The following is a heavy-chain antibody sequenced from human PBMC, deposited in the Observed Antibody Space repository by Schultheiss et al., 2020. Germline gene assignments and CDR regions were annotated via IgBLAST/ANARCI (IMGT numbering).Heavy chain of an antibody. CDR3: ARDTIYDYVWGSYRYLDY. D-gene: IGHD3-16*02. J-gene: IGHJ4*02. CDR1: GGSISSYY. CDR2: IYYSGST. Sequence: SETLSLTCTVSGGSISSYYWSWIRQPPGKGLEWIGYIYYSGSTNYNPSLKSRVTISVDTSKNQFSLKLSSVTAADTAVYYCARDTIYDYVWGSYRYLDYWGQGTLVTVS. V-gene: IGHV4-59*01.